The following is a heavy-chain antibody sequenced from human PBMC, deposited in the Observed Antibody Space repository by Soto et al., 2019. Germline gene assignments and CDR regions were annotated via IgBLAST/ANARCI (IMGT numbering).Heavy chain of an antibody. J-gene: IGHJ4*02. CDR3: ARYSGKYQGPIDY. CDR1: GFTFSHYG. V-gene: IGHV3-30*03. Sequence: QVQLVESGGGVVQPGRSLRLSCAASGFTFSHYGIHWVRQAPGKGLEWLAVISYDGSNKHYADSVKGRFTGSRDNSKNTLYLQMNSLRAEDTAVYFCARYSGKYQGPIDYWGQGTRVTVSS. D-gene: IGHD1-26*01. CDR2: ISYDGSNK.